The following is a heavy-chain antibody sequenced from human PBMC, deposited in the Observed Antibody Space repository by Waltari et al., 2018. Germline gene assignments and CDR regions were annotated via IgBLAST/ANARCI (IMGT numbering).Heavy chain of an antibody. CDR1: GYTFTDYY. Sequence: EVQLVQSGAEVKKPGATVKISCKASGYTFTDYYMHWVQQAPGKGLEWMGRVDPEDGETIYAEKFQGGVTITADTSTDTAYMGLSSLRSEDTAVYYCATGRDAKVYDAFDIWGQGTMVTVSS. J-gene: IGHJ3*02. CDR2: VDPEDGET. V-gene: IGHV1-69-2*01. CDR3: ATGRDAKVYDAFDI.